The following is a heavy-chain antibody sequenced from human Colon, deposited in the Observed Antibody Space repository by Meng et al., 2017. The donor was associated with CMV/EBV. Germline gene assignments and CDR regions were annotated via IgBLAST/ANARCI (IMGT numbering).Heavy chain of an antibody. CDR1: GLIFIHYS. CDR3: ATDHLWGMPN. Sequence: VQLVGSGGGVVQPGGSLRLSWVTSGLIFIHYSMQWVRQSPGKGLEWVAHIRFDGSQQFYVQSVKGRFTVSRHDPKNTLYLQMNDLRPEDTGVYYCATDHLWGMPNWGRGTLVTVSS. J-gene: IGHJ4*02. D-gene: IGHD3-3*02. CDR2: IRFDGSQQ. V-gene: IGHV3-30*02.